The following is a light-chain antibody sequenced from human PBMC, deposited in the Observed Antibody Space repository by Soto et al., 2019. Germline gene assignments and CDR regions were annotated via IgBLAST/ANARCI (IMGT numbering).Light chain of an antibody. CDR3: QHYNNWPPIT. V-gene: IGKV3-15*01. Sequence: MVMTRSPASLSLSPMGIGTRACMASQSVSSNLAWYHQKPGQAPRLLIYGASTRATGIPARFSGSGSGTEFTLTISSLQSEDFAVYYCQHYNNWPPITFGQGTRLEI. CDR1: QSVSSN. CDR2: GAS. J-gene: IGKJ5*01.